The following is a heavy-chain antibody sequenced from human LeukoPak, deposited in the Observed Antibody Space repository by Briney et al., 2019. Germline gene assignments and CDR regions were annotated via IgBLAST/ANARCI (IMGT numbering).Heavy chain of an antibody. CDR3: ARLSLYCSSASCLDWFAP. D-gene: IGHD2-2*01. J-gene: IGHJ5*02. V-gene: IGHV3-23*01. CDR1: GFTFSGHA. Sequence: GGSLRLSCAASGFTFSGHAMSWVRQAPGMGLEWVSAISNSGGSTYYSDSVKGRFTISRDNSKNTLYLQMDRLRAEDTAVYYCARLSLYCSSASCLDWFAPGGQGTLVTVSS. CDR2: ISNSGGST.